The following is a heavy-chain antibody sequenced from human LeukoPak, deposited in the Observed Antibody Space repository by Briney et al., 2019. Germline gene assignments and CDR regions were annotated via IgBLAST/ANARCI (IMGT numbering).Heavy chain of an antibody. D-gene: IGHD3-3*01. CDR1: GGSISSSSYY. J-gene: IGHJ3*02. Sequence: SETLSLTCTVSGGSISSSSYYWGWIRQPPGKGLEWIGSIYYSGSTYYNPSLKSRVTISADTSKNQFSLNLTSVTAADTAVYYCARDGGVLRFLEWLYAFDIWGQGTMVIVSS. V-gene: IGHV4-39*07. CDR2: IYYSGST. CDR3: ARDGGVLRFLEWLYAFDI.